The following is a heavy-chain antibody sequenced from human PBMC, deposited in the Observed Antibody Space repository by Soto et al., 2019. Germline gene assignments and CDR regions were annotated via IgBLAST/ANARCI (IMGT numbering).Heavy chain of an antibody. D-gene: IGHD4-17*01. CDR2: LSGGRRG. Sequence: DVQLSESGGGVVQAGGSLRLSCEASGFSFFNYALSWVRQAPGKGLEWVATLSGGRRGYYADSVKGRFTIAKDFSTNTLHMQARSLRADDTAVYYCAKESMPEHYGDTLFDYWGQGTRVTVSS. J-gene: IGHJ4*02. CDR3: AKESMPEHYGDTLFDY. V-gene: IGHV3-23*01. CDR1: GFSFFNYA.